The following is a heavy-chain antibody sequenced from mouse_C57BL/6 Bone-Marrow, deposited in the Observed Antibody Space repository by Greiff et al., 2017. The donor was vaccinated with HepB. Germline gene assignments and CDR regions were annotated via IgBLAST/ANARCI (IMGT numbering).Heavy chain of an antibody. V-gene: IGHV14-4*01. Sequence: VQLKQSGAELVRPGASVKLSCTASGFNIKDDYMHWVKQRPEQGLEWIGWIDPENGDTEYASKFQGKATITADTSSNTAYLQLSSLTSEDTAVYYCTTPYYYGSSYLLFAYWGQGTLVTVSA. D-gene: IGHD1-1*01. CDR2: IDPENGDT. CDR1: GFNIKDDY. J-gene: IGHJ3*01. CDR3: TTPYYYGSSYLLFAY.